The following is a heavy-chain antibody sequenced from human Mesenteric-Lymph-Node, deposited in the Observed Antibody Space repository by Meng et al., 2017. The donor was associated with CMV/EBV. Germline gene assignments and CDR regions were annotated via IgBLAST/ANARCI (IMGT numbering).Heavy chain of an antibody. CDR2: TYSSGTT. V-gene: IGHV3-53*01. CDR3: ARIHEGYQLFYGDGMDV. Sequence: GGSLRLSCVASGLTFHTYWMSWVRQAPGKGLEWVSVTYSSGTTYYTDSVKGRFTISRDNSKNTLYLQMNSLRAEDTAVYYCARIHEGYQLFYGDGMDVWGQGTTVTVSS. J-gene: IGHJ6*02. CDR1: GLTFHTYW. D-gene: IGHD1-1*01.